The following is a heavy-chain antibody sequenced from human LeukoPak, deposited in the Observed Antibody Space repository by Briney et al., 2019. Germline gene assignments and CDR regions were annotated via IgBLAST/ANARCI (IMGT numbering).Heavy chain of an antibody. CDR3: AHKAIGVRGIYLDY. Sequence: ESGPTLVKPTQTLTLTCTFSGFSPSTSGVGVGWIRQPPGKALEWLALIYGDDDKRYNPSLKSRLTITKDTSKNQVVLTMTNMDPVDTATYYCAHKAIGVRGIYLDYWGQGTLVTVSS. D-gene: IGHD3-10*01. V-gene: IGHV2-5*02. J-gene: IGHJ4*02. CDR2: IYGDDDK. CDR1: GFSPSTSGVG.